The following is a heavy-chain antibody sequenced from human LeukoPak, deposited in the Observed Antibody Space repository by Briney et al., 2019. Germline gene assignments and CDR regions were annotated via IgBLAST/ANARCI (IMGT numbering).Heavy chain of an antibody. CDR1: GFTFSRYW. J-gene: IGHJ4*02. CDR3: AKDQWSFSYFDY. CDR2: ISGSGIST. V-gene: IGHV3-23*01. Sequence: GGSLRLSCTASGFTFSRYWMGWVRQAPGKGLEWVSDISGSGISTYYADSVKGRFTISRDNSKNTLYLQMNSLRAEDTAVYYCAKDQWSFSYFDYWGQGTLVTVSS. D-gene: IGHD1-26*01.